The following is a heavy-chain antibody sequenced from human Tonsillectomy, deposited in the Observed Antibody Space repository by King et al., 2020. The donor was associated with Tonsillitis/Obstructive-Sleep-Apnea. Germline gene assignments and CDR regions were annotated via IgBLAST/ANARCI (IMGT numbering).Heavy chain of an antibody. D-gene: IGHD2-2*03. CDR3: ARAGSGYCSTTSCYEDFHYYYYMDV. V-gene: IGHV7-4-1*02. J-gene: IGHJ6*03. CDR1: GYTFTSYA. Sequence: VQLVESGSELKKPGASVKVSCKASGYTFTSYAMNWVRQAPGQGLEWMGWINTDTGNPTYAQGFTGRFVFSLDTSVSTAYLQISSLKAEDTAVYYCARAGSGYCSTTSCYEDFHYYYYMDVWGKGTTVTVSS. CDR2: INTDTGNP.